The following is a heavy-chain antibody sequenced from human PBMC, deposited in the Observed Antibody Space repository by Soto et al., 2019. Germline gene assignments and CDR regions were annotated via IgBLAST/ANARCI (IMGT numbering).Heavy chain of an antibody. CDR2: ISSSSRYI. V-gene: IGHV3-21*01. CDR3: ARVPNWCMHCLDV. D-gene: IGHD2-8*01. Sequence: GGSLRLSCAGSGFTFSTYNMNWVRQAPEKGLEWVSSISSSSRYIYYADSVKCRFTISRDNARNSLYLQMNSLSADDTAVFYCARVPNWCMHCLDVWGQGTTVTVSS. CDR1: GFTFSTYN. J-gene: IGHJ6*02.